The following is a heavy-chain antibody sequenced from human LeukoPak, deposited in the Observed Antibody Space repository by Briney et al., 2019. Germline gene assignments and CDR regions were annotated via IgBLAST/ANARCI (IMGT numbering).Heavy chain of an antibody. CDR3: ARAIRASAGSGVFYFDN. Sequence: TGESLKISCEGSGYSFSTYWIGWVRQMPGKGPEWMGVMFPRDSEIRYSPSFQDQVTISADKSVSVAYLRWNSLKASDSATYYCARAIRASAGSGVFYFDNWGQGTLVSVSS. CDR1: GYSFSTYW. CDR2: MFPRDSEI. D-gene: IGHD6-13*01. J-gene: IGHJ4*02. V-gene: IGHV5-51*01.